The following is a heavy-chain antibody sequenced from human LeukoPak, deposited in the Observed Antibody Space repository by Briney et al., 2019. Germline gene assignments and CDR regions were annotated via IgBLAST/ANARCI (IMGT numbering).Heavy chain of an antibody. CDR3: AHSAVVVVAATLFFDY. CDR2: IYWDDDK. D-gene: IGHD2-15*01. J-gene: IGHJ4*02. CDR1: GFSLSTSGVS. Sequence: SGPTLVNPTRTLTLTCTFSGFSLSTSGVSVGWIRQPPGKALEWLALIYWDDDKRYSPSLKSRLTITKDTSKNQVVLTLTNMDPVDTATYYCAHSAVVVVAATLFFDYWGQGTLVTVSS. V-gene: IGHV2-5*02.